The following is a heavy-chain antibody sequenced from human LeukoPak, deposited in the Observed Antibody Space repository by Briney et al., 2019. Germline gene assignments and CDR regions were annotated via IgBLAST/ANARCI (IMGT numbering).Heavy chain of an antibody. CDR1: GRSIRSYY. CDR3: AGDSKGSGYRATYYYGMDV. CDR2: IYFSGST. J-gene: IGHJ6*02. Sequence: ASETLSLTCTVSGRSIRSYYWSWIRQPPGKGLEWIGYIYFSGSTSYNPSLKSRVTISVDTSKNQFSLKLSSVTAADTAVYYCAGDSKGSGYRATYYYGMDVWGQGTTVTVSS. V-gene: IGHV4-59*01. D-gene: IGHD3-10*01.